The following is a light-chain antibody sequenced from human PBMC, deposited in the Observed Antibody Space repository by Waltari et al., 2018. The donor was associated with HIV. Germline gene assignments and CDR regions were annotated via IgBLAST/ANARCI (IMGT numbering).Light chain of an antibody. CDR1: QNILYNSNNKNY. CDR2: WAS. Sequence: DILMTQSPDSLAVSLGERATINCKSSQNILYNSNNKNYLAWYQQKPGQPPKLLIYWASTRESGVPDRFSGSGSGTDFTLTISSLQAEDVAVYYCQQYYNTPFTFGPGTKAEIK. V-gene: IGKV4-1*01. J-gene: IGKJ3*01. CDR3: QQYYNTPFT.